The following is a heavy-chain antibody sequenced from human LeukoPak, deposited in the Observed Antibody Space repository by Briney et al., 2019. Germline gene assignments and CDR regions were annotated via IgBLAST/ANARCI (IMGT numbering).Heavy chain of an antibody. V-gene: IGHV3-23*01. J-gene: IGHJ4*02. Sequence: GGSLRLSCAASGFTFSGYAMSWVRLAPGKGLEWVSAITAGGDGTYYADSVKGRFTISRDNLKNMVFLQMNSLRAEDTAIYYCAKSHASIWNVYDYWGQGTLVTVSS. CDR1: GFTFSGYA. CDR3: AKSHASIWNVYDY. D-gene: IGHD1-1*01. CDR2: ITAGGDGT.